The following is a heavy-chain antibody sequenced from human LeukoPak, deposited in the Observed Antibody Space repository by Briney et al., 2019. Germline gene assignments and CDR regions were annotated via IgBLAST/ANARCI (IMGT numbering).Heavy chain of an antibody. CDR3: TRDDVSVSVTTDYYYYGMDV. J-gene: IGHJ6*02. V-gene: IGHV3-49*04. CDR1: GFTFGDYA. CDR2: IRSKAYGGTT. D-gene: IGHD4-17*01. Sequence: GGSLRLSCTASGFTFGDYAMSWVRQAPGKGLEWVGFIRSKAYGGTTEYAASVKGRFTISRDDSKSIAYLQMNSLKTEDTAVYYCTRDDVSVSVTTDYYYYGMDVWGQGTTVTVSS.